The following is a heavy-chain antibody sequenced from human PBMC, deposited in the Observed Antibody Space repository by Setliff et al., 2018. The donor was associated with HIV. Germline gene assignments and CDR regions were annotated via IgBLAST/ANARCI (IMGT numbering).Heavy chain of an antibody. CDR3: ARDGFWSGYIDY. CDR2: IYTSGST. D-gene: IGHD3-3*01. Sequence: PSETLSLTCTVSGGPISSYYWSWIRQPAGKGLAWIGRIYTSGSTNYNPSLKSRVTMSVDTSKNQFSLKLSSVTAADTAVYYCARDGFWSGYIDYLGQGTLVTVSS. V-gene: IGHV4-4*07. CDR1: GGPISSYY. J-gene: IGHJ4*02.